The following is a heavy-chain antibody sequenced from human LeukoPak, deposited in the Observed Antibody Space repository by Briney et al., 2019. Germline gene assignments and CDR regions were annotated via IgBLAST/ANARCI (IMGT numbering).Heavy chain of an antibody. Sequence: SETLSLTCTVSGGSISSSSYYWGWIRQPPGKGLEWIGSIYYSGSTYYNPSLKSRVTISVDTSKNQFSLKLSSVTAADTAVYYCARGLSNYYDSSGYYYAYWGQGTLVTVSS. J-gene: IGHJ4*02. D-gene: IGHD3-22*01. CDR3: ARGLSNYYDSSGYYYAY. CDR2: IYYSGST. V-gene: IGHV4-39*07. CDR1: GGSISSSSYY.